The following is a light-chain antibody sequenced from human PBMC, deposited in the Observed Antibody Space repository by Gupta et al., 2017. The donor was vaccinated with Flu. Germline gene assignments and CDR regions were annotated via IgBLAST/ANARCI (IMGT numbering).Light chain of an antibody. J-gene: IGLJ3*02. CDR3: AAWDDSLSGWV. V-gene: IGLV1-47*01. CDR2: RNN. Sequence: SVLAQPPPASGTPGQRVTIACAGSSSNIGSNYVYWYQQLPGTSPQLLIYRNNQRPSVVPDRFSGSKSGTSASLAISGLLSEDEADYYCAAWDDSLSGWVFGGGTKLTVL. CDR1: SSNIGSNY.